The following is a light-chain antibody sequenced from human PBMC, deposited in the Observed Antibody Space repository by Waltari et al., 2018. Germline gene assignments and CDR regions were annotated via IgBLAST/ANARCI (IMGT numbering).Light chain of an antibody. CDR2: GAS. V-gene: IGKV3-20*01. J-gene: IGKJ1*01. CDR3: QKYVTLPAT. CDR1: QSFSRY. Sequence: ENVVTEFPGTPSFVSGAKGTPSCRASQSFSRYLAWYQQKPGQAPRLLIYGASRRATGIPDRFSCSGSGTDFTLTISRLEPEDFAVYYCQKYVTLPATFGQGTKVEIK.